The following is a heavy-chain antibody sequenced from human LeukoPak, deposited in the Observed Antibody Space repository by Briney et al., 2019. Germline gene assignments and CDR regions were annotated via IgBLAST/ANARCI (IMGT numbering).Heavy chain of an antibody. CDR1: GGSISSYY. J-gene: IGHJ5*02. CDR2: IYYSGST. D-gene: IGHD5-24*01. V-gene: IGHV4-59*01. Sequence: SETLSLTCTVSGGSISSYYWSWIRQPPGKGLEWIGYIYYSGSTNYNPSLKSRVTISVDTSKNQFSLKLSSVTAADTAVYYCARELGQWKGRGDWLDPWGQGTLVTDSS. CDR3: ARELGQWKGRGDWLDP.